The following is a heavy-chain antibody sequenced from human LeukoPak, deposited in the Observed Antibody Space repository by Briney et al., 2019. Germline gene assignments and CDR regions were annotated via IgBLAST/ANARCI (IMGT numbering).Heavy chain of an antibody. CDR2: IYSGGNT. J-gene: IGHJ6*02. CDR1: GFTFSSYA. Sequence: PGGSLRLSCAASGFTFSSYAMSWVRQAPGKGLEWVSVIYSGGNTYYTDSVKGRFTISRDNSKNTLYLQMNSLRAEDTAVYYCARQWLAMDVWGQGTTVTVSS. CDR3: ARQWLAMDV. V-gene: IGHV3-66*04. D-gene: IGHD6-19*01.